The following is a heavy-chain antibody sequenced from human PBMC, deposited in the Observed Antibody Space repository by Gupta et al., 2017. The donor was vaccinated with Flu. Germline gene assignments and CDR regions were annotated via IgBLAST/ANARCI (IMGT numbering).Heavy chain of an antibody. Sequence: EVQLVESGGGLVQPGGCLRLSCASSGFPLSSYWMHWVRQTPGKGMVWISRIDPDGSTTNYADSVKDRFTISRDNAKNTLFLQMNSLRVEDSAVYYCARVPYSGYSTFDPWGQGTLVTVSS. CDR1: GFPLSSYW. D-gene: IGHD4-11*01. CDR2: IDPDGSTT. CDR3: ARVPYSGYSTFDP. V-gene: IGHV3-74*01. J-gene: IGHJ5*02.